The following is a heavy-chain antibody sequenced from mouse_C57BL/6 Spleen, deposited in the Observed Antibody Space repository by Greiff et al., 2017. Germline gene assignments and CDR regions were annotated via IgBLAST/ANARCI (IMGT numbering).Heavy chain of an antibody. CDR3: ANNYGGYFDV. J-gene: IGHJ1*03. Sequence: QVHVKQSGAELVRPGASVKLSCKASGYTFTDYYINWVKQRPGQGLEWIARIYPGSGNTYYNEKFKGKATLTAEKSSSTAYMQLSSLTSEDSAVYFCANNYGGYFDVWGTGTTVTVSS. CDR2: IYPGSGNT. D-gene: IGHD1-1*01. CDR1: GYTFTDYY. V-gene: IGHV1-76*01.